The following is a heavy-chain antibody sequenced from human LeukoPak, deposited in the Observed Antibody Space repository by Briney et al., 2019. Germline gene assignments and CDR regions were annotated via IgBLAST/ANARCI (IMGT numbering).Heavy chain of an antibody. CDR2: IYYSGST. V-gene: IGHV4-39*01. Sequence: SETLSLTCTVSGASISSTSYCLGWIRPPPGQGLEWIGSIYYSGSTYYNPSLKSRLTISVDTSKNQFSLKLSSVTAADTAVYYCARQGASGWDNWFAPWGQGTLVTVSS. J-gene: IGHJ5*02. D-gene: IGHD6-19*01. CDR1: GASISSTSYC. CDR3: ARQGASGWDNWFAP.